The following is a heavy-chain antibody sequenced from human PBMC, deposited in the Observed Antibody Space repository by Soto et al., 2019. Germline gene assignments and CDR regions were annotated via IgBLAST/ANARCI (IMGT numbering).Heavy chain of an antibody. D-gene: IGHD3-22*01. CDR1: GGTFSSYA. CDR3: ARVTYYYDSSVRWALDY. Sequence: ASVKVSCKASGGTFSSYAISWVRQAPGQGLEWMGGIIPILGTANYAQKCQGRVTITADESTSTAYMELSSLRSEDTAVYYCARVTYYYDSSVRWALDYWGQGTLVTVSS. J-gene: IGHJ4*02. CDR2: IIPILGTA. V-gene: IGHV1-69*13.